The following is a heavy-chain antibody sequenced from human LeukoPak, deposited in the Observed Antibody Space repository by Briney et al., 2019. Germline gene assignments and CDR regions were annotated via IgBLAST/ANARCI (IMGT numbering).Heavy chain of an antibody. J-gene: IGHJ4*02. CDR2: IYYSGST. CDR3: AGLSYDSSGYRDY. D-gene: IGHD3-22*01. V-gene: IGHV4-59*01. Sequence: PSETLSLTCTVSGGSISSYYWSWIRQPPGKGLEWIGYIYYSGSTNYNPSLKSRVTISVDTSKNQFSLKLSSVTAADTAVYYCAGLSYDSSGYRDYWDQGTLVTVSS. CDR1: GGSISSYY.